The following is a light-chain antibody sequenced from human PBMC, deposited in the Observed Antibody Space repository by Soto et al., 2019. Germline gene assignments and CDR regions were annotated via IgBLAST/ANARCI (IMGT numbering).Light chain of an antibody. CDR2: GAS. CDR1: QSFSSSY. CDR3: QQYCTSIT. V-gene: IGKV3-20*01. Sequence: EIVLTQYPGTLSLSPGERATLSCRASQSFSSSYLARYQHNPGQAPRLLIYGASSRATGIPDRFSGSGSGTDFTFTISVLKPEDFAVYYCQQYCTSITIGQVTRLEI. J-gene: IGKJ5*01.